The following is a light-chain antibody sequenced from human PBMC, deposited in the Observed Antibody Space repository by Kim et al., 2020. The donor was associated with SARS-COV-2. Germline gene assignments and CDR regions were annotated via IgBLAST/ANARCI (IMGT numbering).Light chain of an antibody. Sequence: ASVGDRVTITCRASQSISSWLAWYQQKPGKAPKLLIYKASSLESGVPSRFSGSGSGTEFTLTISSLQPDDFATYYCQQYDSYPWTFGQGTKVDIK. CDR2: KAS. J-gene: IGKJ1*01. V-gene: IGKV1-5*03. CDR1: QSISSW. CDR3: QQYDSYPWT.